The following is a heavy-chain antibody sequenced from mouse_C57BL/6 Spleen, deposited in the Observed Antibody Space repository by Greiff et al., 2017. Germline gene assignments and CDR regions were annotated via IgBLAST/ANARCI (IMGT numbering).Heavy chain of an antibody. CDR1: GYTFTSYW. D-gene: IGHD4-1*01. Sequence: VQLQQPGAELVRPGSSVKLSCKASGYTFTSYWMDWVKQRPGQGLEWIGNIYPSDSETHYNQKFKDKATLTVDKSSSTAYMQLSSLTSEASAVYYCASSGRANWDDDYVDYWGQGTTLTVSS. J-gene: IGHJ2*01. V-gene: IGHV1-61*01. CDR2: IYPSDSET. CDR3: ASSGRANWDDDYVDY.